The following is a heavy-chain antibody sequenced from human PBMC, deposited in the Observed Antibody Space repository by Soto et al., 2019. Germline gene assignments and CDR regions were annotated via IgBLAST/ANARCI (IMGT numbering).Heavy chain of an antibody. CDR2: ISGGGGTT. CDR3: ARGPKAPPPHDYGMDV. Sequence: EVQLLESGGGLVQPGGSLRLSCAASGFTFSSHVMNWVRQAPGKGLEWVAAISGGGGTTFYGDSVEGRFTMSRDNSKNTLVLKKNRPGGEGTAVYFCARGPKAPPPHDYGMDVWGQGTTVTVSS. J-gene: IGHJ6*02. V-gene: IGHV3-23*01. CDR1: GFTFSSHV.